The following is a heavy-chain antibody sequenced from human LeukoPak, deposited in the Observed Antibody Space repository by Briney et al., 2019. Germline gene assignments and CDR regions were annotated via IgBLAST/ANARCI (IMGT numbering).Heavy chain of an antibody. CDR3: ARDGHSRLDY. D-gene: IGHD6-13*01. CDR2: ISYDGSNK. V-gene: IGHV3-30-3*01. Sequence: GGSLRLSCAASGFTFSSYAMRWVRQAPGKGLEWVAVISYDGSNKYYADSVKGRFTISRDNSKNTLYLQMNSLRAEDTAVYYCARDGHSRLDYWGQGTLVTVSS. CDR1: GFTFSSYA. J-gene: IGHJ4*02.